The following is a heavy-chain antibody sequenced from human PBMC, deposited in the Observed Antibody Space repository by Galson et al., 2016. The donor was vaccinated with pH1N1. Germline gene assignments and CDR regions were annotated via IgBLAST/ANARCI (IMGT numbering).Heavy chain of an antibody. CDR2: IFSRGST. V-gene: IGHV4-59*01. CDR1: GASMSSYY. D-gene: IGHD4-17*01. CDR3: ASRYGSSWSFDL. J-gene: IGHJ2*01. Sequence: SETLSLTCTVSGASMSSYYWSWIRQPPGKGLEWIGYIFSRGSTHYNPSLKSRVTISFDTSKNQVFLDLSSVTPADTAVYYCASRYGSSWSFDLWGRGSLVAVSS.